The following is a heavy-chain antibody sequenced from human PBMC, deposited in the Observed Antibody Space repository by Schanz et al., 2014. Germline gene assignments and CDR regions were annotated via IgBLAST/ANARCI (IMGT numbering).Heavy chain of an antibody. CDR2: IGGSGDST. D-gene: IGHD3-9*01. Sequence: EVQLVESGGDLVQPGGSQRLSCAASGFTFSNHALSWVRQAPGKGLEWVSGIGGSGDSTHYADSVKGRFIISRDNSKNTLYLQVNSLRAEDTAVYYCAKHVRSLTGNDYWGQGTLVTVSS. CDR1: GFTFSNHA. CDR3: AKHVRSLTGNDY. J-gene: IGHJ4*02. V-gene: IGHV3-23*04.